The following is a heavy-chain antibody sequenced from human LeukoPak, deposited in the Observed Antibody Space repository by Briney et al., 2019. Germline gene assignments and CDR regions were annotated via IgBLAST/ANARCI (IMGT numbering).Heavy chain of an antibody. CDR2: IYYSGST. V-gene: IGHV4-39*01. D-gene: IGHD5-12*01. CDR1: GGSISSSSYY. CDR3: ARQGGSVLHYSDY. Sequence: PSETLSLTCTVSGGSISSSSYYWGWIRQPPGKGLEWIGSIYYSGSTYYNPSLKSRVTISVDTSKNQFSLKLSSVTAADTAVYYCARQGGSVLHYSDYWGQGTLVTVSS. J-gene: IGHJ4*02.